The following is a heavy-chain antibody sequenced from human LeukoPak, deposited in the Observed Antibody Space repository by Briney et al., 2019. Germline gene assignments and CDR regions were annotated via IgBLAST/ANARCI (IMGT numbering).Heavy chain of an antibody. CDR1: GGSISSYY. CDR3: ARPSKYSSGWYYFDY. D-gene: IGHD6-19*01. J-gene: IGHJ4*02. CDR2: IYYSGST. V-gene: IGHV4-59*01. Sequence: PSETLSLTCTVSGGSISSYYWSWIRQPPGKGLEWIGYIYYSGSTNYNPSLKSRVTISVDTSKNQFSLKLSSVTAADTAVYYCARPSKYSSGWYYFDYWGQGTLVTVSS.